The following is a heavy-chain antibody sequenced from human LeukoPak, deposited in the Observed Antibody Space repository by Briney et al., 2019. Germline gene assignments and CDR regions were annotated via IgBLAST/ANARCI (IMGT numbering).Heavy chain of an antibody. J-gene: IGHJ3*02. Sequence: ASVNVSFKASVYTLTSYGISWVGQAPGQGLECMGWISAYNGNTNYAQKLQGRVTMTTDTFTSTAYMELRSLRSDDTPAYYCARVLPDSTSWLHAFDIWGQGTMVTVS. V-gene: IGHV1-18*01. CDR3: ARVLPDSTSWLHAFDI. CDR1: VYTLTSYG. CDR2: ISAYNGNT. D-gene: IGHD6-13*01.